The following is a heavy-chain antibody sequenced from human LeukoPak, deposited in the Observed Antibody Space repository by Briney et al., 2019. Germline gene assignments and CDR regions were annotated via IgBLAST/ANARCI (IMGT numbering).Heavy chain of an antibody. D-gene: IGHD3-10*01. CDR2: ISGSGGST. CDR1: GFTFSSYA. Sequence: PGGSLRLSCAASGFTFSSYAMSWVRQAPGKGLEWVSAISGSGGSTYYADSVKGRFTISRDNSKNTLYLQMNSLRAEDTAVYYCAKDWGQYYYGSGRLRYWGQGTLVTVSS. CDR3: AKDWGQYYYGSGRLRY. J-gene: IGHJ4*02. V-gene: IGHV3-23*01.